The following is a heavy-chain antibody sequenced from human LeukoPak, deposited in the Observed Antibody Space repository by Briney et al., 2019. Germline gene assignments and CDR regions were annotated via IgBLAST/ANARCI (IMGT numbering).Heavy chain of an antibody. CDR2: IYTSGST. D-gene: IGHD2-15*01. Sequence: TLSLTCTVSGGSISSGSYYWSWIRQPAGKGLEWIGRIYTSGSTNYNPSLKSRVTISVDTSKNQFSLKLSSVTAADTAVYYCARILRDCSGGSCSLNWFDPWGQGTLVTVSS. J-gene: IGHJ5*02. V-gene: IGHV4-61*02. CDR1: GGSISSGSYY. CDR3: ARILRDCSGGSCSLNWFDP.